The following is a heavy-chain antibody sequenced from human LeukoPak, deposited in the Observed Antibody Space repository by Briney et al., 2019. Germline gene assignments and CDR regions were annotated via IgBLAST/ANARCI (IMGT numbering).Heavy chain of an antibody. Sequence: PGGSLRLSCAASGFTFSSYSMNWVRQAPGKGLEWVSSISSSSSYIYYADSVKGRFTISRDNAKNSLYLQMNSLRAEDTAVYYCARVLGGYDILTGQDYWGQGTLVTVSS. CDR3: ARVLGGYDILTGQDY. D-gene: IGHD3-9*01. V-gene: IGHV3-21*01. CDR2: ISSSSSYI. J-gene: IGHJ4*02. CDR1: GFTFSSYS.